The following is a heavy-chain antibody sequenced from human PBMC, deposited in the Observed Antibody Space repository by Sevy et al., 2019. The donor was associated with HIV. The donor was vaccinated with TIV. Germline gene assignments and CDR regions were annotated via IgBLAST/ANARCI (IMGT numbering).Heavy chain of an antibody. CDR3: ARDGLYGGNFEYFQH. D-gene: IGHD4-17*01. V-gene: IGHV3-23*01. CDR2: ITGSSTTI. CDR1: GFTFSNYA. J-gene: IGHJ1*01. Sequence: GGSLRLSCAASGFTFSNYALTWVRQAPGKGLDWVSSITGSSTTIYYADSLKGRFTVSRDNSNNTLYLHINSLRAEDTAVYYCARDGLYGGNFEYFQHWGQGTLVTVSS.